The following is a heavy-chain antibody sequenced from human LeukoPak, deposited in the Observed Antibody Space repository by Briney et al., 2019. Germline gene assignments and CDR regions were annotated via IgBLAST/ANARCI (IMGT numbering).Heavy chain of an antibody. CDR3: ARAYGSGSYGFDY. D-gene: IGHD3-10*01. V-gene: IGHV4-4*07. CDR1: SGTISSVSISTYD. J-gene: IGHJ4*02. CDR2: IYASWST. Sequence: SETLSLTCTVSSGTISSVSISTYDWSWIRQPAGKGLEWIGRIYASWSTNYNPSLKSRVSMSVDTSKDQFSLELSSVTAADTAVYYCARAYGSGSYGFDYWGQGTLVTVSS.